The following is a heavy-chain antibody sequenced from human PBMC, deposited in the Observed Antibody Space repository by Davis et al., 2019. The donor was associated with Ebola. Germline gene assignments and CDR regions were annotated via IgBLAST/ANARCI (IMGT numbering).Heavy chain of an antibody. V-gene: IGHV3-48*02. CDR1: GFTFSSYV. CDR2: ISGSGSTT. D-gene: IGHD6-19*01. J-gene: IGHJ4*02. CDR3: ARGGAVAGNYYFDY. Sequence: GESLKISCAASGFTFSSYVINWVRQAPGKGLEWISAISGSGSTTYYADSVKGRFTISRDNAKNSLYLQMNSLRDEDTAVYYCARGGAVAGNYYFDYWGQGTLVTVSS.